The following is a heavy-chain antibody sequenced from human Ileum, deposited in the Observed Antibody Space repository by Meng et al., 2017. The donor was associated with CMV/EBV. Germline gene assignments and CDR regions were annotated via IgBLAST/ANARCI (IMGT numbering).Heavy chain of an antibody. CDR3: LRGGDGSTYGHFDH. J-gene: IGHJ4*02. CDR2: INLAGNST. D-gene: IGHD5-18*01. Sequence: VWVSPINLAGNSTDYADSVKGRFTISRDNAKNTLYLQMNSLRVEDTAFYYCLRGGDGSTYGHFDHWGQGTLVTVSS. V-gene: IGHV3-74*01.